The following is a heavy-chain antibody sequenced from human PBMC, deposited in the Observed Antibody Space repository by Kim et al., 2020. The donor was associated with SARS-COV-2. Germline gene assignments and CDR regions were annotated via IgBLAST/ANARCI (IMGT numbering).Heavy chain of an antibody. CDR1: GFTFSSYW. V-gene: IGHV3-7*01. CDR3: AKGGGRIFDI. J-gene: IGHJ3*02. D-gene: IGHD2-15*01. CDR2: IKPDGSEK. Sequence: GGSLRLSCAASGFTFSSYWMSWVRQAPGKGLEWVANIKPDGSEKNFVNSVKGRFTISRDNARDSVYLQMNSLRAEDTAVYYCAKGGGRIFDIWGQGTMVTVSS.